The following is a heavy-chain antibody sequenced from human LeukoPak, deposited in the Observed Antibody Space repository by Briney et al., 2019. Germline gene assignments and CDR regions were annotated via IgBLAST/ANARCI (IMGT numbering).Heavy chain of an antibody. CDR3: VRERFHGSGAPKFDF. J-gene: IGHJ4*02. CDR2: ISGSGSYI. V-gene: IGHV3-21*06. Sequence: PGGSLRLSCAASEFTFSDYSMNWVRQTPRKGLEWVSCISGSGSYIYYADSLRGRFTISRDNAKNSLILQVNSLRAEDTAVYYCVRERFHGSGAPKFDFWGQGTLVTVSS. D-gene: IGHD3-10*01. CDR1: EFTFSDYS.